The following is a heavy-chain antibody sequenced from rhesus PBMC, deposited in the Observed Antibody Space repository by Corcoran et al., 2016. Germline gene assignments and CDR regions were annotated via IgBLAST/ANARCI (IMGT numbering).Heavy chain of an antibody. V-gene: IGHV1-180*01. CDR1: GYPFTSYY. Sequence: QVQLEQSGAEIKQPGASVKLSCRASGYPFTSYYIHLVRQTPGQGLEWIGLISPYNGNKGNAQRFQGRVALTSDTSTGTGYMELSSLKSEDTAVYYCATETSSSEYLEFWGQGALVTVSS. CDR2: ISPYNGNK. J-gene: IGHJ1*01. CDR3: ATETSSSEYLEF.